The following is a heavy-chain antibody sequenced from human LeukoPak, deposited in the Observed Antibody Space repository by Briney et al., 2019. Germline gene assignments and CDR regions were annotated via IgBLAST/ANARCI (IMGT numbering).Heavy chain of an antibody. D-gene: IGHD6-19*01. J-gene: IGHJ4*02. Sequence: SETLSLTCAVSGYSISSCYYWGWIRQPPGKGLEWIGSIYHSGGTYYNPSLKSRVTISVDTSKNQFSLKLSSVTAADTAVYYCASEVAVAGTGDYWGQGTLVTVSS. CDR3: ASEVAVAGTGDY. CDR1: GYSISSCYY. CDR2: IYHSGGT. V-gene: IGHV4-38-2*01.